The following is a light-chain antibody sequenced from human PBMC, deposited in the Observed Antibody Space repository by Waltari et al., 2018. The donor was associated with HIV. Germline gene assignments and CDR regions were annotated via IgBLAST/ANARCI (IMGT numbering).Light chain of an antibody. CDR3: CSCPRSGIRYV. V-gene: IGLV2-23*02. Sequence: QSALPQPASVSGSPGQSITTSCTGTSLNVGRDDLVSWYQQHPGEAPKPIIDEVTKRPSGVSNRFSGSKSGNTASLTISGLQAEDEADYYCCSCPRSGIRYVFGTGTKVTVL. CDR2: EVT. J-gene: IGLJ1*01. CDR1: SLNVGRDDL.